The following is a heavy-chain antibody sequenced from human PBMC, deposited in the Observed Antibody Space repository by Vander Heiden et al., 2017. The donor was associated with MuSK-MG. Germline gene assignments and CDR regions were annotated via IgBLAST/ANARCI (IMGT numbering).Heavy chain of an antibody. D-gene: IGHD2-15*01. CDR3: ARQYCSGGSCYSSYWYFDL. J-gene: IGHJ2*01. CDR1: GGSISSSNW. Sequence: QVQLQESGPGLVKPSATLSLTCAVSGGSISSSNWWSWVRQPPGKGLEWIGEIYHSGSTNYNPSLKSRVTISVDKSKNQFSLKLSSVTAADTAVYYCARQYCSGGSCYSSYWYFDLWGRGTLVTVSS. V-gene: IGHV4-4*02. CDR2: IYHSGST.